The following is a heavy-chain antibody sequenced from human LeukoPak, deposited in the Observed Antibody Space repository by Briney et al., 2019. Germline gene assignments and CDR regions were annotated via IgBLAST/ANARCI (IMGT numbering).Heavy chain of an antibody. CDR3: ASGVVPAALWYY. V-gene: IGHV1-69*13. D-gene: IGHD2-2*01. Sequence: PVTVSFTASGGTFSSYAISWVRQAPGQGLEWMGGIIPIFGTANYAQKFQGRVTITADESTSTAYMELSSLRSEDTAVYYCASGVVPAALWYYWGQGTLVTVSS. CDR1: GGTFSSYA. J-gene: IGHJ4*02. CDR2: IIPIFGTA.